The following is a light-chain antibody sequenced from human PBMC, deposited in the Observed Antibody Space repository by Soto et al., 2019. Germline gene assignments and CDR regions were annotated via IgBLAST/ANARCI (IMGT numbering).Light chain of an antibody. J-gene: IGKJ5*01. CDR1: QNINTY. V-gene: IGKV1-39*01. Sequence: DIQMTQSPYSLSAAVGDRVTIACRASQNINTYLNWYQQKPGKAPKLLIFDAASLQNGIPSRFSGGGSRTDFTLTISSLEPEDFTVYYCQQRFNWPITFGQGTRLEIK. CDR2: DAA. CDR3: QQRFNWPIT.